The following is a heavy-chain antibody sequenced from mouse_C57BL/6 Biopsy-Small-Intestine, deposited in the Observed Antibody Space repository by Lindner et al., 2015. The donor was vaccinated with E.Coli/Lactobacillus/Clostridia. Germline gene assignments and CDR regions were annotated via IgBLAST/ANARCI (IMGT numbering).Heavy chain of an antibody. CDR2: INPNSGGT. V-gene: IGHV1-53*01. Sequence: SVKVSCKASGYTFTGYYFHWVRQAPGQGLEWMGRINPNSGGTNYAREFQGRVTVTSDTSISTVYMEVSRLRSDDTAVYYCARGLVVVPGDTGFDYFDSWGQGTLVTVSS. CDR1: GYTFTGYY. J-gene: IGHJ2*01. D-gene: IGHD1-1*01. CDR3: ARGLVVVPGDTGFDYFDS.